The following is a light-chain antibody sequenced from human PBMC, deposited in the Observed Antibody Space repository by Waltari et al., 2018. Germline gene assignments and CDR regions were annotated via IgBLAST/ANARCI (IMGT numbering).Light chain of an antibody. CDR3: CSYAGSPWV. CDR2: DVS. V-gene: IGLV2-11*01. CDR1: SSDVGGYNY. J-gene: IGLJ3*02. Sequence: QSALTQPRSVSGSPGQSVTISCTGTSSDVGGYNYVSWYQQHPGKAPKLMIYDVSKRPSGYPDRFSGSTSGTTASLTISGVQAEDEADYYCCSYAGSPWVFGGGTKLTVL.